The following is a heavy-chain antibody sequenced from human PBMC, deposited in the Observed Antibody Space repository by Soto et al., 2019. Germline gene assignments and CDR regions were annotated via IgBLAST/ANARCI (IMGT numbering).Heavy chain of an antibody. CDR2: ISGSGGST. D-gene: IGHD6-19*01. CDR1: GFTFSSYA. CDR3: AKELRIAVAFDY. J-gene: IGHJ4*02. Sequence: SPRLSCAASGFTFSSYAMNWVLQAPGKGLEWVSGISGSGGSTYYADSVKGRFTISRDNSKNTLYLQMNSLRAEDTAVYYCAKELRIAVAFDYWGQGTLVTSPQ. V-gene: IGHV3-23*01.